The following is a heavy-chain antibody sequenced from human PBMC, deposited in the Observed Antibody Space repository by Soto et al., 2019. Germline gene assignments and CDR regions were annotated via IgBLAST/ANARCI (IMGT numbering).Heavy chain of an antibody. CDR1: CGSISSSSYY. Sequence: PSETLSLTCTVSCGSISSSSYYWGWIRQPPGKGLEWIGNIYYSGSTSYSPSLKSRVTISLDTSKNFFSLKLSSVTAADTAVYYCARQGLGNGYTPFGDFDLWGRGTLVTVSS. J-gene: IGHJ2*01. V-gene: IGHV4-39*02. CDR3: ARQGLGNGYTPFGDFDL. CDR2: IYYSGST. D-gene: IGHD3-16*01.